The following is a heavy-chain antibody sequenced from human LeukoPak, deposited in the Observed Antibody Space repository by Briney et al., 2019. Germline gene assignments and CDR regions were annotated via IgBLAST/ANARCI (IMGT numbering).Heavy chain of an antibody. J-gene: IGHJ4*02. CDR3: ARHEAQLEPLFDY. D-gene: IGHD1-1*01. V-gene: IGHV4-39*01. CDR2: IYYSGST. CDR1: GGSITSSYY. Sequence: SETLSLTCTVSGGSITSSYYWGWIRQPPGKGLEWIGSIYYSGSTYYNPSLKSRVTISVDTSKNQFSLKLSSVTAADTAVYYCARHEAQLEPLFDYWGQGTLVTVSS.